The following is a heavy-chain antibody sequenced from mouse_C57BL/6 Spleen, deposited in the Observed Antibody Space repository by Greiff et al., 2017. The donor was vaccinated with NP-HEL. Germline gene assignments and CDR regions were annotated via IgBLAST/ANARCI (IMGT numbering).Heavy chain of an antibody. Sequence: QVQLQQPGAELVMPGASVKLSCKASGYTFTSYWMHWVKQRPGQGLEWIGEIDPSDSYTNYNQKFKGKSTLTVDKSSSTAYMQLSSLKSDDSAVYYCASHPYSRNLYYAMDYWGQGTSVTVSS. J-gene: IGHJ4*01. D-gene: IGHD2-5*01. CDR3: ASHPYSRNLYYAMDY. CDR2: IDPSDSYT. CDR1: GYTFTSYW. V-gene: IGHV1-69*01.